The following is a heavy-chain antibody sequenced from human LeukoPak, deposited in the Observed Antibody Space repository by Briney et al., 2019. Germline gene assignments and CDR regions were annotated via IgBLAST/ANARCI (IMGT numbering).Heavy chain of an antibody. CDR3: ARHRYYDILTGAFDI. Sequence: PSETLSLTCAVYGGSFSGYYWSWIRQPPGKGLEWIGEINHSGSTNYNPSLKSRVTISVDTSKNQFSLKLSSVTAADTAVYYCARHRYYDILTGAFDIWGQGTMVTVSS. V-gene: IGHV4-34*01. D-gene: IGHD3-9*01. CDR2: INHSGST. J-gene: IGHJ3*02. CDR1: GGSFSGYY.